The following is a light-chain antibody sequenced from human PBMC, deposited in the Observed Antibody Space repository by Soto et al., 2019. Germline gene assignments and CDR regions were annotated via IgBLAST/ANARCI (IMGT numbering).Light chain of an antibody. CDR2: GAS. J-gene: IGKJ1*01. CDR1: QSVSSN. V-gene: IGKV3-15*01. CDR3: QQCNNWPLT. Sequence: EIVMTQSPATLSVSPGERATLSCRASQSVSSNLAWYQQKPGKAPRLLIYGASTRATGIPARFSGSVSGTEFTLTISSLQSEDFAVYYCQQCNNWPLTFGQGTRVEIK.